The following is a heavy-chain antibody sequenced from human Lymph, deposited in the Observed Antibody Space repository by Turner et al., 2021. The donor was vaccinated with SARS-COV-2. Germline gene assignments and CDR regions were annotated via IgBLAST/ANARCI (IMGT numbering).Heavy chain of an antibody. V-gene: IGHV1-8*02. D-gene: IGHD1-26*01. Sequence: QVQLAQSGAEVKKTGASGKVSCKAPGYTFTSYDINWVRQATGQGLEWMGWINPNSGNTGYAQKFQGRVTMTRTTSISTAYMELSSLRSEDTAVYYCARGRYSGGGMDVWGQGTTVTVSS. J-gene: IGHJ6*02. CDR1: GYTFTSYD. CDR3: ARGRYSGGGMDV. CDR2: INPNSGNT.